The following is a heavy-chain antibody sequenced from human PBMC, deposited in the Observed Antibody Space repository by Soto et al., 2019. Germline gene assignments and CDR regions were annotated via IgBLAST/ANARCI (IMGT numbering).Heavy chain of an antibody. CDR2: IYYSGST. V-gene: IGHV4-31*03. CDR3: ARGIVATISPNFYYYYGMDV. Sequence: QVQLQESGPGLVKPSQTLSLTCTVSGGSISSGGYYWSWIRQHPGKGLEWIGYIYYSGSTYYNPSLKSRVTISVDTSKNQFSLKLSSVTAADTAVYYCARGIVATISPNFYYYYGMDVWGQGTTVTVSS. J-gene: IGHJ6*02. CDR1: GGSISSGGYY. D-gene: IGHD5-12*01.